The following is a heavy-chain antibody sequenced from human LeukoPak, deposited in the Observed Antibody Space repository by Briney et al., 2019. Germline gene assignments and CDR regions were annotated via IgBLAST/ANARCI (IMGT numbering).Heavy chain of an antibody. Sequence: GGSLRLSCAASRFTFGDYAMHWVRQPPGKGLEWVSGISWNSGSIGYADSVKGRFTISRDNAKKSLYLQMNSLRAEDTALYYCARDIGSHIITFGGVIANGFVYWGQGTLVTVSS. V-gene: IGHV3-9*01. CDR2: ISWNSGSI. J-gene: IGHJ4*02. CDR3: ARDIGSHIITFGGVIANGFVY. CDR1: RFTFGDYA. D-gene: IGHD3-16*02.